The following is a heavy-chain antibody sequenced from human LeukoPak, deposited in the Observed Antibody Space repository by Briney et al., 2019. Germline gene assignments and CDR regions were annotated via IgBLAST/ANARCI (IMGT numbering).Heavy chain of an antibody. D-gene: IGHD1-1*01. Sequence: GGSLRLSCAASGSIVSRDYMNWVRQAPGKGLEWVSVIYSGGTTTYADSVKGRFAISRDESGNRVFLQMNSLKDEDTGIYYCARGSLEDLSDWGQGTLVTVSS. CDR1: GSIVSRDY. J-gene: IGHJ4*02. CDR2: IYSGGTT. CDR3: ARGSLEDLSD. V-gene: IGHV3-66*01.